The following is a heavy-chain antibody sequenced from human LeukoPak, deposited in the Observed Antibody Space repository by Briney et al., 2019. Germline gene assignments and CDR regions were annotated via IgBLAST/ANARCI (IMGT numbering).Heavy chain of an antibody. V-gene: IGHV1-8*01. CDR3: ARATSSRDHTAGY. Sequence: ASVKVSCKASGYTFTSYDINWVRQAPGQGLEWMGWMNPNSGNTGYAQKLQGRVTMTRNTSISTAYLELSSLRSEDTAVYYCARATSSRDHTAGYWGQGTLVTVSS. J-gene: IGHJ4*02. D-gene: IGHD5-18*01. CDR2: MNPNSGNT. CDR1: GYTFTSYD.